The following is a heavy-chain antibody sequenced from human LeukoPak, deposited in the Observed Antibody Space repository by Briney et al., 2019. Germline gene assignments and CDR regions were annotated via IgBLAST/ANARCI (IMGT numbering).Heavy chain of an antibody. D-gene: IGHD1-20*01. CDR2: IYYSGIT. J-gene: IGHJ5*02. CDR1: AGSIITYC. CDR3: ARDPYNYKRFDI. V-gene: IGHV4-59*01. Sequence: SETLSLTCTVSAGSIITYCWNWIRQPPGKGLEWIGDIYYSGITKYNPSLKSRVTISVDTSKNQFSLKLTSVTAADTAVYYCARDPYNYKRFDIWGLGSLVTVSS.